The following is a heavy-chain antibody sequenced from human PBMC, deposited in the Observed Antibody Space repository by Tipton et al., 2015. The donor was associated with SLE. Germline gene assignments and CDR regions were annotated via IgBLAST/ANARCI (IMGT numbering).Heavy chain of an antibody. Sequence: SGGSITSESHYWAWIRQTPGKGLEWIGNSFYSGSTYYNPSLKSRVTISVDSSKNRFSLRLTSLTAADTAVYFCARQMSPGLAEGLDSWGQGMLVTVSS. J-gene: IGHJ5*01. V-gene: IGHV4-39*07. D-gene: IGHD5-24*01. CDR3: ARQMSPGLAEGLDS. CDR1: GGSITSESHY. CDR2: SFYSGST.